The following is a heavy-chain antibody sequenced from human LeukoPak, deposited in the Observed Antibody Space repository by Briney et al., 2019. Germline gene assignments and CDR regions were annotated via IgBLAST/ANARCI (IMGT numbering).Heavy chain of an antibody. V-gene: IGHV5-51*01. J-gene: IGHJ4*02. D-gene: IGHD5-18*01. CDR2: IYPGDSDT. CDR3: PRQGLIGYSYPRAHLDN. Sequence: GESLKISCKGSGYIFTSYWIGWVRQMPGKGLEWMGIIYPGDSDTRYSPSFQGQVTISADKSISTAYLQWSSLKASDTAMYYCPRQGLIGYSYPRAHLDNWGQGTLVTVSS. CDR1: GYIFTSYW.